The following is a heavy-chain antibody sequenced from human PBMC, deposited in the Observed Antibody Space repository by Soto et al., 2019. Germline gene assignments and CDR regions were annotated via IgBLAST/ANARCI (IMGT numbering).Heavy chain of an antibody. D-gene: IGHD1-20*01. J-gene: IGHJ6*02. CDR3: ARGRNNWKTYYYGMDV. V-gene: IGHV4-59*01. CDR2: IYYSGST. Sequence: PSETLSLTCTVSGGSISSYYWSWIRQPAGKGLEWIGYIYYSGSTNYNPSLKSRVTISVDTSKNQFSLKLSSVTAADTAVYYCARGRNNWKTYYYGMDVWGQGTTVTVSS. CDR1: GGSISSYY.